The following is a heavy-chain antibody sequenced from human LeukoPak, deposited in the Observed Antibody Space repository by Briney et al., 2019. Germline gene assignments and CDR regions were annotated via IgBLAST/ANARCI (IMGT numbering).Heavy chain of an antibody. V-gene: IGHV1-69*05. D-gene: IGHD7-27*01. CDR3: ARGVTGDSYYYYYYYMDV. J-gene: IGHJ6*03. CDR1: GGTFSSYA. CDR2: IIPIFGTA. Sequence: GASVKVSCKASGGTFSSYAISWVRQAPGQGLVWMGGIIPIFGTANYAQKFQGRVTITTDESTSTAYMELSSLRSEDTAVYYCARGVTGDSYYYYYYYMDVWGKGTTVTVSS.